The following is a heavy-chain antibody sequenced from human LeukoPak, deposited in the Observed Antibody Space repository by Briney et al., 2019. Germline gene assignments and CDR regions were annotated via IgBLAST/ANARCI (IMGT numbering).Heavy chain of an antibody. CDR1: GFTFSSYG. Sequence: GGSLRLSCAASGFTFSSYGMHWVRQAPGKGPEWVAFIRYDGSNKYYADSVKGRFTISRDNSKNTLYLQMNSLRAEDTAVYYCVLPGLGGVIYWGQGTLVTVSS. J-gene: IGHJ4*02. CDR3: VLPGLGGVIY. CDR2: IRYDGSNK. D-gene: IGHD3-16*01. V-gene: IGHV3-30*02.